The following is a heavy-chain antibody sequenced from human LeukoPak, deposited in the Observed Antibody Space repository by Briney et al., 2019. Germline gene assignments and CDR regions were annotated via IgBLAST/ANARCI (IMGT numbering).Heavy chain of an antibody. D-gene: IGHD1-26*01. V-gene: IGHV4-59*01. CDR2: IYYSGST. J-gene: IGHJ6*02. CDR1: GGSISSYY. Sequence: SETLSLTRTVSGGSISSYYWSWIRQPPGKGLEWIGYIYYSGSTNYNPSLKSRVTISVDTSKNQFSLKLSSVTAADTAVYYCARGNSGSYSYYYYGMDVWGQGTTVTVSS. CDR3: ARGNSGSYSYYYYGMDV.